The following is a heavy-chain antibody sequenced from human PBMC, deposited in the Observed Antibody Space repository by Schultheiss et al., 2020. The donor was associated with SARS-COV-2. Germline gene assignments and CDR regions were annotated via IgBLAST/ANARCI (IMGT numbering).Heavy chain of an antibody. J-gene: IGHJ6*02. D-gene: IGHD2-2*01. CDR1: GFTVSSNY. Sequence: GGSLRLSCAASGFTVSSNYMSWVRQAPGKGLEWVSVIYSCGSTYYADSVKGRFTISRDNSKNTLYLQMNSLRAEDTAVYYCAKDNPIGCSSTSCSHYYYGMDVWGQGTTVTVSS. V-gene: IGHV3-53*01. CDR3: AKDNPIGCSSTSCSHYYYGMDV. CDR2: IYSCGST.